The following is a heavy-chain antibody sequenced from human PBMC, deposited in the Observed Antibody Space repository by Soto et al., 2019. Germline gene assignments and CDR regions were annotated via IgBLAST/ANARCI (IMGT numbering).Heavy chain of an antibody. CDR3: ARGEAAGTYYYYGMDV. Sequence: PSQTRALTCAISGDSVSSNSAAWNWIRQSPSRGLEWLGRTYYRSKWYNDYAVSVKSRITINPDTSKNQFSLQLNSVTPEDTAVYYCARGEAAGTYYYYGMDVWGQGTTVTVSS. J-gene: IGHJ6*02. D-gene: IGHD6-13*01. CDR1: GDSVSSNSAA. V-gene: IGHV6-1*01. CDR2: TYYRSKWYN.